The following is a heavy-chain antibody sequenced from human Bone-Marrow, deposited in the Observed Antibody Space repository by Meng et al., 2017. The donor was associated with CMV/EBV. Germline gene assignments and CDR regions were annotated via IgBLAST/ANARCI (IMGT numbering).Heavy chain of an antibody. CDR3: ARVGAAMVREAFDY. D-gene: IGHD5-18*01. CDR1: GFTFSDYY. V-gene: IGHV3-11*04. J-gene: IGHJ4*02. Sequence: GESLKISCAASGFTFSDYYMSWIRQAPGKGLEWVSYISSSGSTIYYADSVKGRFTISRDNAKNSLYLQMNSLRAEDTAVYYCARVGAAMVREAFDYWGQGTLVTVSS. CDR2: ISSSGSTI.